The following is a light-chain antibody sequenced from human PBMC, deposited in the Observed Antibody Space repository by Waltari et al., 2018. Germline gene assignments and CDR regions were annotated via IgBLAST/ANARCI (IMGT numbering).Light chain of an antibody. CDR1: QGISRW. J-gene: IGKJ1*01. V-gene: IGKV1-5*01. CDR3: QQYNGYSGT. CDR2: AAS. Sequence: DIQMTQSPSTLSASVGDRVTITCRASQGISRWLAWYQHKPEKAPKLLIYAASSLQNGVPSRFSGSGSDTEFTLTISGLQPDDFATYYCQQYNGYSGTFGQGTKVEIK.